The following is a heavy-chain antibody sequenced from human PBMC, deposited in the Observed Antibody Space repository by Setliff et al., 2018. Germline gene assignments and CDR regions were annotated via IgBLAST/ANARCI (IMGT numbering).Heavy chain of an antibody. J-gene: IGHJ3*02. CDR2: IYTSGST. CDR1: GGSISSGSYY. Sequence: PSETLSLTCTVSGGSISSGSYYWSWIRQPAGKGLEWIGHIYTSGSTNYNPSLKSRVTISVDTSKNQFSLKLTSVTAADTAVYFCARVPHIWFGELVTFDDAFDIWGQGTVVTVSS. V-gene: IGHV4-61*09. D-gene: IGHD3-10*01. CDR3: ARVPHIWFGELVTFDDAFDI.